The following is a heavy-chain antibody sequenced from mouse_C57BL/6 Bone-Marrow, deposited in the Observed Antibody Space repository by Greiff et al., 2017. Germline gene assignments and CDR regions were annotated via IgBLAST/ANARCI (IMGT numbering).Heavy chain of an antibody. D-gene: IGHD1-1*01. J-gene: IGHJ3*01. CDR2: IDPSDSYT. CDR1: GYTFTSYW. V-gene: IGHV1-59*01. CDR3: ARNLYYYGSSVAWFAY. Sequence: QVQLKESGAELVRPGTSVKLSCKASGYTFTSYWMHWVKQRPGQGLEWIGVIDPSDSYTNYNQKFKGKATLTVDTSSSTAYMQLSSLTSEDSAVYYCARNLYYYGSSVAWFAYWGQGTLVTVSA.